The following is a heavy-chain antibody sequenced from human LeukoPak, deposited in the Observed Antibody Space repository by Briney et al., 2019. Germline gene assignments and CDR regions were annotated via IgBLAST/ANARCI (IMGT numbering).Heavy chain of an antibody. CDR1: TYTFTGYY. CDR2: INPNSGDT. V-gene: IGHV1-2*02. D-gene: IGHD3-10*01. CDR3: ARDHYYGSGTYPDH. J-gene: IGHJ4*02. Sequence: ASVKVVCKASTYTFTGYYIHWVRQAPGQGLEWMAWINPNSGDTNYAQKFQGRVTLTRDTSISTAYMDLSSLRSDDTAIYYCARDHYYGSGTYPDHWGQGALVAVSS.